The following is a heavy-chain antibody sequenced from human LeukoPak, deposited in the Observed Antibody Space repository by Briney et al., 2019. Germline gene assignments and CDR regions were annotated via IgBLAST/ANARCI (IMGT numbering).Heavy chain of an antibody. CDR3: ARGVPYGPTRY. Sequence: SETLSLTCTVSGGSISSSSYYWGWIRQPPGKGLEWIGNVYYSGSTYYNPSLKSRVTISVDTSKNQFSLKLSSVTAADTAVYYCARGVPYGPTRYWGQGTLVTVSS. D-gene: IGHD2-2*01. CDR2: VYYSGST. CDR1: GGSISSSSYY. V-gene: IGHV4-39*07. J-gene: IGHJ4*02.